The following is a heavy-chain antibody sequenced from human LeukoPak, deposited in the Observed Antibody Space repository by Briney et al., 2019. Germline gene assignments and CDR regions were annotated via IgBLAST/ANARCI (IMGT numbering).Heavy chain of an antibody. D-gene: IGHD3-3*02. CDR3: ARDPSIDSTSTIFRYFDY. Sequence: KLQGRVTMTTDTSTSTAYMELRSLRSDDTAVYYCARDPSIDSTSTIFRYFDYWGQGTLVTVSS. J-gene: IGHJ4*02. V-gene: IGHV1-18*01.